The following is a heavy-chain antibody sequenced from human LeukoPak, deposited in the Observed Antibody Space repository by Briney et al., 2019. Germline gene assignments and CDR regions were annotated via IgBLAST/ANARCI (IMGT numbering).Heavy chain of an antibody. J-gene: IGHJ2*01. Sequence: ASVKVSCKASGYTFTSYYMHWVRQAPGQGLEWMGIINPSGGSTSYAQKFQGRVTMTRDMSTSTVYMELSSLRSEDTAVYYCVREAVSSSWNNWYFDLWGRGTLVTVSS. D-gene: IGHD6-13*01. CDR3: VREAVSSSWNNWYFDL. V-gene: IGHV1-46*01. CDR1: GYTFTSYY. CDR2: INPSGGST.